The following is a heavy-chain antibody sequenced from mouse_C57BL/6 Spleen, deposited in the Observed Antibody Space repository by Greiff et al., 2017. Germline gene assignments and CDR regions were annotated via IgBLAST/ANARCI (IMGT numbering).Heavy chain of an antibody. V-gene: IGHV5-16*01. Sequence: EVMLVESEGGLVQPGSSMKLSCTASGFTFSDYYMAWVRQVPEKGLEWVANINYDGSSTYYLDSLTSRYIFSRDNAKNILYLQMSSLKNEETATYYGAKGAVRKYGGYYIDYWGQGTTLTVSS. D-gene: IGHD1-1*01. CDR3: AKGAVRKYGGYYIDY. CDR2: INYDGSST. J-gene: IGHJ2*01. CDR1: GFTFSDYY.